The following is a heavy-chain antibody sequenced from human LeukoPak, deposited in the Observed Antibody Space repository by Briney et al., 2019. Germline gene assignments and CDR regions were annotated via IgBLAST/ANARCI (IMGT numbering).Heavy chain of an antibody. V-gene: IGHV1-46*01. CDR1: GYTFTSYY. Sequence: ASVKVSCKASGYTFTSYYMHWVRQAPGQGLEWMGIINPSGGSTVYAQKFQGRVTMTEDTSTDTAYMELSSLRSEDTAVYYCATSLGATPHFDYWGQGTLVTVSS. CDR3: ATSLGATPHFDY. CDR2: INPSGGST. D-gene: IGHD1-26*01. J-gene: IGHJ4*02.